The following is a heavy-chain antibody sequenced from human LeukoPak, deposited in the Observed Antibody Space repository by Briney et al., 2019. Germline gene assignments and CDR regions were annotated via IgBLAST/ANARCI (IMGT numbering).Heavy chain of an antibody. CDR1: GFTFSSYS. Sequence: PGGSLRLSCAASGFTFSSYSMNWVRQAPGKGLEWVSSISSSSSYIYYADSVKGRFTISRDNAKNSLYLQMNSLRAEDTAVYYCARDAGGTDYYYYYMDVWGKGPTAPV. CDR2: ISSSSSYI. CDR3: ARDAGGTDYYYYYMDV. J-gene: IGHJ6*03. V-gene: IGHV3-21*01.